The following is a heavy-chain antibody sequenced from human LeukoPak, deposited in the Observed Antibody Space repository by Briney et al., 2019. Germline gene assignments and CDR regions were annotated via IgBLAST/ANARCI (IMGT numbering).Heavy chain of an antibody. Sequence: GGSLRLSCAAAGFIFSSYGMHWVRQAPGKGLEWVTFIRYDGSNKYYADSVKGRFTISRDNSKNTLYLPMNSLRAEDTAVYYCAKDSKIVGATFRSYHYMDLWGKGTAVTVSS. V-gene: IGHV3-30*02. CDR3: AKDSKIVGATFRSYHYMDL. J-gene: IGHJ6*03. CDR2: IRYDGSNK. CDR1: GFIFSSYG. D-gene: IGHD3-16*02.